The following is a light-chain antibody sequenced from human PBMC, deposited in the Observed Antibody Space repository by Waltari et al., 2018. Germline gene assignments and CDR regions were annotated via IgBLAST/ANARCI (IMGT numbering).Light chain of an antibody. CDR2: DAS. V-gene: IGKV3-11*01. CDR1: QTVRSF. J-gene: IGKJ2*01. CDR3: LQRSNWPYT. Sequence: EIVLTQSPATLSLSPGERATLSCRASQTVRSFLAWYQQKPGQAPRLLIFDASSRAPGIPAKFRGSGSGTDFTLTVSNLEPEDFAAYYCLQRSNWPYTFGQGTRVEIK.